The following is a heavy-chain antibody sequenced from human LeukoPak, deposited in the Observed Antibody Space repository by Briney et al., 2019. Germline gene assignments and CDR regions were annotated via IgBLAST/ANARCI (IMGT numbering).Heavy chain of an antibody. D-gene: IGHD3-3*01. Sequence: GGSLRLSCAASGFTFSNYAMSWVRQAPGKGLEWVSAISGSGGSTYYADSVKGRFTISRGNSENTLYLQMNSLRAEDTAVYFCAKDWRVFDVWGQGTMVTVSS. CDR3: AKDWRVFDV. V-gene: IGHV3-23*01. CDR2: ISGSGGST. CDR1: GFTFSNYA. J-gene: IGHJ3*01.